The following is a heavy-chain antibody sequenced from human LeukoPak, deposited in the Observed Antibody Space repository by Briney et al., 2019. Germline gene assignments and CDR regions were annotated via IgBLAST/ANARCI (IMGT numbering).Heavy chain of an antibody. D-gene: IGHD2-2*01. V-gene: IGHV3-30*02. CDR3: AKEDIVVVPAAMNFDY. Sequence: AGGSLRLSCAASGFTFSSYGMHWVRQAPGKGLEWVAFIRYDGSNKCYADSVKGRFTISRDNSKNTLYLQMNSLRAEDTAVYYCAKEDIVVVPAAMNFDYWGQGTLVTVSS. CDR1: GFTFSSYG. CDR2: IRYDGSNK. J-gene: IGHJ4*02.